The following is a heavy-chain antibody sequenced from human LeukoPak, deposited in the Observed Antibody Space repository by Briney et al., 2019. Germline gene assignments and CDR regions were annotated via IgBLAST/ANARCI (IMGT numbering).Heavy chain of an antibody. V-gene: IGHV4-39*01. CDR2: IYYSGST. CDR1: GGSISSSSYY. Sequence: SETLSLTCTVSGGSISSSSYYWGWIRQPPGKGPEWIGSIYYSGSTYYNPSLKSRVTISVDTSKNQFSLKLSSVTAADTAVYYCARQSRGRDAFDIWGQGTMVTVSS. CDR3: ARQSRGRDAFDI. J-gene: IGHJ3*02. D-gene: IGHD3-10*01.